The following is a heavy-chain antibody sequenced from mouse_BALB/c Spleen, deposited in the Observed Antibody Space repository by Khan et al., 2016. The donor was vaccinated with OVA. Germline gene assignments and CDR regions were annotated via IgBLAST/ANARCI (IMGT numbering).Heavy chain of an antibody. Sequence: QVQLQQSGAELARPGASVKLSCKASGYTFTDFYITWVKQRTGQGLEWVGEISPGSGDTFYTERFKAKATLTADKSSNTAYMQLSTLTSEASAVYFCARRKYCGYTFAYWGQGTLVTVSA. J-gene: IGHJ3*01. CDR2: ISPGSGDT. CDR1: GYTFTDFY. D-gene: IGHD1-2*01. CDR3: ARRKYCGYTFAY. V-gene: IGHV1-77*01.